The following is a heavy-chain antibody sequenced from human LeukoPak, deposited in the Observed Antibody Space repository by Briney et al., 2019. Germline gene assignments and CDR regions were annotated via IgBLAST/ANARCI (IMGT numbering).Heavy chain of an antibody. D-gene: IGHD5-18*01. CDR3: ARGGVDTAMVTYY. V-gene: IGHV3-7*01. Sequence: PGGSLRLSCAASGFTFSSYWMSWVRQAPGKGLEWVANIKHDGSEKYYVDSVKGRFTISRDNAKNSLYLQMNSLRAEDTAVYYCARGGVDTAMVTYYWGQGTLVTVSS. J-gene: IGHJ4*02. CDR1: GFTFSSYW. CDR2: IKHDGSEK.